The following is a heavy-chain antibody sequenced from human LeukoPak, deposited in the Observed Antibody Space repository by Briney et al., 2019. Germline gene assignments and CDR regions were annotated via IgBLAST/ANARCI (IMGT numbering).Heavy chain of an antibody. V-gene: IGHV1-18*01. CDR2: ISTYNGNT. D-gene: IGHD6-13*01. CDR1: GYTFTSYG. J-gene: IGHJ6*03. Sequence: ASVKVSCKASGYTFTSYGISWVRQAPGRGLEWMGWISTYNGNTDYAQKLQGRVTMTTDTSTSTAYMELRSLRSDDTAVYYCASSRHSSSWSSYYYYYMDVWGKGTTVTVSS. CDR3: ASSRHSSSWSSYYYYYMDV.